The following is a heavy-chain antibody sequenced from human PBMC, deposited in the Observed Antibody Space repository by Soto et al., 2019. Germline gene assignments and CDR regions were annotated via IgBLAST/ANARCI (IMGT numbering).Heavy chain of an antibody. CDR2: IYYSGST. Sequence: QVQLQESGPGLVKPSETLSLTCTVSGGSISSYYWSWIRQPPGKGLEWIGYIYYSGSTNYNPSLRSRVTISVDTPKNQFSGKLSFVTAADRAVYYCARDRGYYDDSSAPRGDVFDIWGKGTMVPFSS. CDR3: ARDRGYYDDSSAPRGDVFDI. D-gene: IGHD3-22*01. CDR1: GGSISSYY. V-gene: IGHV4-59*01. J-gene: IGHJ3*02.